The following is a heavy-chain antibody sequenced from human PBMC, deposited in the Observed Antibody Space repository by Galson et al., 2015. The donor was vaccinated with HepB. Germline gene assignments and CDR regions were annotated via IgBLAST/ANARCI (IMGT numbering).Heavy chain of an antibody. Sequence: LSLTCVVSGGSITSNYWWSWVRQPPGKGLEWIGEIYHSGSTNYNPSLKSRVTISVDKSKNQFSLKLSSVTAADTAVYYCARVEMYYDPLADWFDPWGQGTLVTVSS. CDR2: IYHSGST. J-gene: IGHJ5*02. CDR1: GGSITSNYW. CDR3: ARVEMYYDPLADWFDP. D-gene: IGHD3-3*01. V-gene: IGHV4/OR15-8*01.